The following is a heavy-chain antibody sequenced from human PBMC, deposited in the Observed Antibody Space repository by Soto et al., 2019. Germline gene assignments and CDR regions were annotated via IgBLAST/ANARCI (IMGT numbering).Heavy chain of an antibody. CDR2: ISAYNGNT. Sequence: ASVKVSCKASGYTFTSYGISWVRQAPGQGLEWMGWISAYNGNTNYAQKLQGRVTMTTDTSTSTAYMELRSLRSDDTAVYYCAREGVILTGYYYGSVFDYWGQGTLVTVSS. D-gene: IGHD3-9*01. J-gene: IGHJ4*02. CDR1: GYTFTSYG. CDR3: AREGVILTGYYYGSVFDY. V-gene: IGHV1-18*01.